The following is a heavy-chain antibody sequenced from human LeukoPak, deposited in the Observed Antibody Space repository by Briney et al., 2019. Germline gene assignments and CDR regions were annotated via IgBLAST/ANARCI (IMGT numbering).Heavy chain of an antibody. V-gene: IGHV7-4-1*02. CDR2: INTNTGNP. J-gene: IGHJ3*02. D-gene: IGHD6-19*01. CDR1: GYTFTSYA. CDR3: ARARSGWASDAFDI. Sequence: GASVKVSCKASGYTFTSYAMNWVRQAPGQGLEWMGWINTNTGNPTYAQGFTGRFVFSLGTSVSTAYLQISSLKAEDTAVYYCARARSGWASDAFDIWGQGTMVTVSS.